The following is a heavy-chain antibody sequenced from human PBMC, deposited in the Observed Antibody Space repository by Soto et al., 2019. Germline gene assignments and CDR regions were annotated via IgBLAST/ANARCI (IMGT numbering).Heavy chain of an antibody. CDR2: FDPEDGET. D-gene: IGHD6-19*01. Sequence: ASVKVSCKVSGYTLTELSMHWVRQAPGKGLEWMGGFDPEDGETIYAQKFQGRVTMTEDTSTDTAYMELSSLRSEDTAVYYCAATVAGTSAGTFYYYYVMDVWGQGTTVTVSS. CDR3: AATVAGTSAGTFYYYYVMDV. J-gene: IGHJ6*02. CDR1: GYTLTELS. V-gene: IGHV1-24*01.